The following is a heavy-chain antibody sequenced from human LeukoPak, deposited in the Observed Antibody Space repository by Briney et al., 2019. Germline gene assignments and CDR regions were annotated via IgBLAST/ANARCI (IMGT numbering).Heavy chain of an antibody. V-gene: IGHV3-48*01. D-gene: IGHD6-6*01. CDR1: GFTFSIYS. J-gene: IGHJ4*02. CDR3: ARGIAARFVNYFDY. Sequence: GGSLSLSCAASGFTFSIYSMNWVRQAPGKGLEWVSYISSFSGTINYADSVKGRFTISRDNSKNTLYLQMNSLRAEDTAVYYCARGIAARFVNYFDYWGQGTLVTVSS. CDR2: ISSFSGTI.